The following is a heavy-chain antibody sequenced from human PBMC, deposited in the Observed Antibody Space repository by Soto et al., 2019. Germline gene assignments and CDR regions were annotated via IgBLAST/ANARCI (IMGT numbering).Heavy chain of an antibody. CDR2: IIPIFGTA. CDR3: ARCEFTAMPLNYYYYGMDV. J-gene: IGHJ6*02. D-gene: IGHD5-18*01. CDR1: GGTFSSYA. V-gene: IGHV1-69*06. Sequence: SVKVSCKASGGTFSSYAISWVRQAPGQGLEWMGGIIPIFGTANYAQKFQGRVTITADKSTSTAYMELSSLRSEDTAVYYCARCEFTAMPLNYYYYGMDVWGQGTTVTVSS.